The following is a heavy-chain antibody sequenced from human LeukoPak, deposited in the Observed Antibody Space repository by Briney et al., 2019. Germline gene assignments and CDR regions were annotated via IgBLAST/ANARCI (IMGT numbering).Heavy chain of an antibody. CDR2: INHSGST. V-gene: IGHV4-39*07. D-gene: IGHD6-19*01. CDR1: GGSISSGGYY. J-gene: IGHJ2*01. Sequence: PSETLSLTCTVSGGSISSGGYYWSWIRQPPGKGLEWIGEINHSGSTNYNPSLKSRVTISVDTSKNQFSLKLSSVTAADTAVYYCARGHSSGSIAVAGPRRYFDLWGRGTLVTVSS. CDR3: ARGHSSGSIAVAGPRRYFDL.